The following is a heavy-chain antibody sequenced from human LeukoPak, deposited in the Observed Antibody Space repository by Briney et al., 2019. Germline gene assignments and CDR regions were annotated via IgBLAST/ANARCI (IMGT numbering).Heavy chain of an antibody. D-gene: IGHD3-16*02. J-gene: IGHJ4*02. CDR1: GYTFTSYD. Sequence: ASVKVSCKASGYTFTSYDINWVRQATGQGLEWMGGFDREDGEIVYAQKFKGRVTLTEDTSTDTAYMELSSLSSEDTAMYYCATDDPVMLTFGGVINLPFDYWGRGTLVTVSS. CDR2: FDREDGEI. CDR3: ATDDPVMLTFGGVINLPFDY. V-gene: IGHV1-24*01.